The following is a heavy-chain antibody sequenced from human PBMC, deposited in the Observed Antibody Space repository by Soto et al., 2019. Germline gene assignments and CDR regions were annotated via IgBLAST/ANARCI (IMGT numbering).Heavy chain of an antibody. V-gene: IGHV4-30-4*01. D-gene: IGHD5-12*01. CDR2: IYYSGST. CDR1: GGSISSGDYY. Sequence: SETLSLTCTVSGGSISSGDYYWSWIRQPPGKGLEWIGYIYYSGSTYYNPSLKSRVTISVDTSKNQFSLKLSSVTAADTAVYYCARGYSGYDFVEDGFDPWGQGTLVTVSS. J-gene: IGHJ5*02. CDR3: ARGYSGYDFVEDGFDP.